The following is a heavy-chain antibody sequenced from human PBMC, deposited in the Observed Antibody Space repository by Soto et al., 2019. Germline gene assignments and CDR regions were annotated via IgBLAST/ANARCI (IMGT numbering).Heavy chain of an antibody. CDR1: GFTFSSYA. V-gene: IGHV3-30-3*01. CDR3: ARVPTFRGGGDYAFDI. J-gene: IGHJ3*02. D-gene: IGHD2-21*02. Sequence: GGSLRLSCAASGFTFSSYAMHWVRQAPGKGLEWVAVISYDGSNKYYADSVKGRFTISRDNSKNTLYLQMNSLRAEDTAVYYCARVPTFRGGGDYAFDIWGQGTMVTVSS. CDR2: ISYDGSNK.